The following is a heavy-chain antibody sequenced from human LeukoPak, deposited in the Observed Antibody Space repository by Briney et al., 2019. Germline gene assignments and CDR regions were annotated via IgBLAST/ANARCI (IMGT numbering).Heavy chain of an antibody. V-gene: IGHV4-34*01. CDR1: GGSLSGYY. J-gene: IGHJ4*02. Sequence: SETLSLTCAVYGGSLSGYYWGWIRQPPGKGLEWIGEINDSGSTNYNPSLKSRVTISVDTSNNRVSLKVDSVTAADTAVYYCARRAGYDYGQIDHWGRGTLVTVSS. CDR2: INDSGST. CDR3: ARRAGYDYGQIDH. D-gene: IGHD5-18*01.